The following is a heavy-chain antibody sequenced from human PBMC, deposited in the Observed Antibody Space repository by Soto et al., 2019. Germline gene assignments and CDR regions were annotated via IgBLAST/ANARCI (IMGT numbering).Heavy chain of an antibody. V-gene: IGHV4-30-2*01. CDR3: AREAGNHYGSGSLFDY. J-gene: IGHJ4*02. CDR2: IYYSGNT. Sequence: QLQLQESGSGLVKPSQTLSLTCAVSGGSMRSGDYSWSWIRQPPGKGLEWIGYIYYSGNTYYNPSRKSRVTISVDRSKNQFSLKLSSVTAAETAVYYCAREAGNHYGSGSLFDYWGQGILVTVSS. CDR1: GGSMRSGDYS. D-gene: IGHD3-10*01.